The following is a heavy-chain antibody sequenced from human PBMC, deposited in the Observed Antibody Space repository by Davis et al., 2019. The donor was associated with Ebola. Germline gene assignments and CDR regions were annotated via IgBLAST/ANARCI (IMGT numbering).Heavy chain of an antibody. D-gene: IGHD4-17*01. Sequence: GGSLRLSCAASGFTFSSYTMNWVRQAPGKGLEYVSAISSNGGSTYYADSVKGRFTISRDNSKNTLYLQMNSLRAEDTAVYYCAKGSLYGSRSITAGMDVWGQGTTVTVSS. CDR3: AKGSLYGSRSITAGMDV. V-gene: IGHV3-64*04. J-gene: IGHJ6*02. CDR2: ISSNGGST. CDR1: GFTFSSYT.